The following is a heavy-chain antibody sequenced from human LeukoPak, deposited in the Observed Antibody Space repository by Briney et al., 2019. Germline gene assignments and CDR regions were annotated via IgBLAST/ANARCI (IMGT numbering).Heavy chain of an antibody. V-gene: IGHV3-23*01. CDR2: ISGSGGST. J-gene: IGHJ4*02. CDR1: GFTFSSYA. D-gene: IGHD6-6*01. Sequence: GGSLRLSCAASGFTFSSYAMSWVRQAPGKGLEWVSAISGSGGSTYYADSVKGRFTISRDNSKNTLYLQMNSLRAEDTAVYYCARVPYSSSSAYFDYWGQGTLVTVSS. CDR3: ARVPYSSSSAYFDY.